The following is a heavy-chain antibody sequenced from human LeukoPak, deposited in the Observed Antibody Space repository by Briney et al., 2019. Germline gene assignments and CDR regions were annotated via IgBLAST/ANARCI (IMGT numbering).Heavy chain of an antibody. Sequence: GGSLRLSCAASGFTFSSYSMNWVRQAPGKGLEWVSYISSSSSTIYYADSVKGRFTISRDNAKNSLYLQMNSLRAEDTAVYYCARVPYYYGSGSYYNDKTNYYYYGMDVWGQGTTVTVSS. CDR3: ARVPYYYGSGSYYNDKTNYYYYGMDV. J-gene: IGHJ6*02. D-gene: IGHD3-10*01. V-gene: IGHV3-48*04. CDR2: ISSSSSTI. CDR1: GFTFSSYS.